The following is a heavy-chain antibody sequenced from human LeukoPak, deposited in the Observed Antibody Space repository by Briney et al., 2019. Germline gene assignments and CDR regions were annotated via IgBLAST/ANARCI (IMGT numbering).Heavy chain of an antibody. D-gene: IGHD2-2*01. J-gene: IGHJ4*02. CDR2: IYHSGST. CDR3: ARARDIVLVPRLYYFDY. CDR1: GYSISSGYY. V-gene: IGHV4-38-2*02. Sequence: PSETLSLTCTVSGYSISSGYYWGWIRQPPGKGLEWIGSIYHSGSTYYNPSLKSRVTISVDTSKNQFSLKLSSVTAADTAVYYCARARDIVLVPRLYYFDYWGQGTLVTVSS.